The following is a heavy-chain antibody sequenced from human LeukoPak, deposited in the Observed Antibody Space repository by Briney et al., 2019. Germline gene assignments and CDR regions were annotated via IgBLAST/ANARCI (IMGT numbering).Heavy chain of an antibody. Sequence: VGSLRLSCAASGFTFSSYAMHWVRQAPGKGLEWVAVISYDGSSKYYADSVKGRFTISRDNSKNTLYLQMNSLRAEDTAVYYCARDLLRLGYCSSTSCYNFDYWGQGTLVTVSS. D-gene: IGHD2-2*02. CDR1: GFTFSSYA. CDR3: ARDLLRLGYCSSTSCYNFDY. CDR2: ISYDGSSK. V-gene: IGHV3-30-3*01. J-gene: IGHJ4*02.